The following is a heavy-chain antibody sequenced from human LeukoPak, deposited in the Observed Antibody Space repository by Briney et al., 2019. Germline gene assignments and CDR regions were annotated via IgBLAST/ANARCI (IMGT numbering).Heavy chain of an antibody. V-gene: IGHV3-7*01. CDR3: ARDCGGGNCYKGTDY. D-gene: IGHD2-15*01. J-gene: IGHJ4*02. Sequence: GGSLRLSCAASGFTFSSYGMDWVRQAPGKGLEGVANIKQDGSEKYYVDSVKGRFTISRDIANNSLYLQMNSLRAEGTAVYYCARDCGGGNCYKGTDYWGQGTLVTVSS. CDR1: GFTFSSYG. CDR2: IKQDGSEK.